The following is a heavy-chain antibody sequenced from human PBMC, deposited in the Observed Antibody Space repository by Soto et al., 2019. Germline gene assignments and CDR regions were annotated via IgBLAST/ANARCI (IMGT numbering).Heavy chain of an antibody. D-gene: IGHD2-8*01. CDR2: ISYDGRNK. V-gene: IGHV3-30*04. CDR3: ASDSVTKLFDY. J-gene: IGHJ4*02. Sequence: GGSLRLSCAASGFTFSSYAMHWVRQAPGKGLEWVAVISYDGRNKYYADSVKGRFTISRDNSKNTLYLQMNSLRAEDTAVYYCASDSVTKLFDYWGQGTLVTVSS. CDR1: GFTFSSYA.